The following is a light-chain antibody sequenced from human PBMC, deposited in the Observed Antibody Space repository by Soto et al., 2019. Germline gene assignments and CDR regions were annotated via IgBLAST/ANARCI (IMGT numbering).Light chain of an antibody. J-gene: IGKJ5*01. CDR1: QSVSSY. CDR2: DAS. Sequence: EFVLTQSPATLSLSPGERATLSCRASQSVSSYLAWYQQKPGQAPRLLIYDASNRATGIPARFSGTASGTDLTLTISSPAPADFAVYSCQQRSHWPWINFGQGPRLEIK. V-gene: IGKV3-11*01. CDR3: QQRSHWPWIN.